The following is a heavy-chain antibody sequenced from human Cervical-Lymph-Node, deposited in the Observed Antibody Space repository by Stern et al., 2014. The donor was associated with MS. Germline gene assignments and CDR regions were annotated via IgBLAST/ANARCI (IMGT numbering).Heavy chain of an antibody. V-gene: IGHV3-48*02. CDR3: ARHKYYYDSSAYDP. J-gene: IGHJ5*02. Sequence: EMQLVESGGDLVQPGGSLRLSCAASGFTFSIHSMNWVRQASGKGLEWISYLSSSSRPIHYADSVKGRFTISRDNAKNSLYLQMNSLRDEDTAMYYCARHKYYYDSSAYDPWGQGTLVTVSS. CDR2: LSSSSRPI. CDR1: GFTFSIHS. D-gene: IGHD3-22*01.